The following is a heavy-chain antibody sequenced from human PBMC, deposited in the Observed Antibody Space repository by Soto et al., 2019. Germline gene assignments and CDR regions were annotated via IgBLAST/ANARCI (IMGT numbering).Heavy chain of an antibody. D-gene: IGHD2-15*01. CDR3: ARGLGYCRSGTCYREWFEP. V-gene: IGHV1-18*01. CDR2: VRGDNGHT. Sequence: QVQLVQSGAEVKKPGASVKVSCKASGYTFTTHGISWVRQVPGQGLEWIGWVRGDNGHTNYAQSLQGRVTMTTDTSTNTAYMELRSLRSDDTAVYYCARGLGYCRSGTCYREWFEPWGQGTLVTVSS. CDR1: GYTFTTHG. J-gene: IGHJ5*02.